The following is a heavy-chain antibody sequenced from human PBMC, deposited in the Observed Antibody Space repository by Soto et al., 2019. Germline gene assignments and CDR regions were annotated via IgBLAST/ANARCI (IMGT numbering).Heavy chain of an antibody. CDR2: ISAYNGNT. D-gene: IGHD3-16*02. CDR3: AREGYEGLHLGELSLDAFDI. Sequence: ASVKVSCKASGYTFTSYGISWVRQAPGQGLEWKGWISAYNGNTNYAQKLQGRVTMTTDTSTSTAYLELRSLRSDDTAVYYFAREGYEGLHLGELSLDAFDIWGQGTMVTVSS. J-gene: IGHJ3*02. CDR1: GYTFTSYG. V-gene: IGHV1-18*01.